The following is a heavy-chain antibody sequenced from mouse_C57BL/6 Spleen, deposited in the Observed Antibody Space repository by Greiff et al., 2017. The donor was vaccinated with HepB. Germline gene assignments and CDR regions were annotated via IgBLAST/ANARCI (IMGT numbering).Heavy chain of an antibody. Sequence: EVQRVESGGGLVKPGGSLKLSCAASGFTFSDYGMHWVRQAPEKGLEWVAYISSGSSTIYYADTVKGRFTISRDNAKNTLFLQMTSLRSEDTAMYYCATSINYYAMDYWGQGTSVTVSS. V-gene: IGHV5-17*01. CDR3: ATSINYYAMDY. CDR2: ISSGSSTI. D-gene: IGHD1-1*01. CDR1: GFTFSDYG. J-gene: IGHJ4*01.